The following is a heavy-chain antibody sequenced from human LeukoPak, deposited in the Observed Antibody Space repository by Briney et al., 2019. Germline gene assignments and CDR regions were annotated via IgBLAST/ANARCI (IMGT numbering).Heavy chain of an antibody. CDR2: ICWNSGSI. Sequence: PGGSLRLSCAASGVTIDDYAMRWVRQAPGKGLEWVGGICWNSGSIGYADSVKGRFTISRDNARNSLYLQMNSLRAEDTALYYCAKDGYCSSTSCYTWFDPWGQGTLVTVSS. CDR3: AKDGYCSSTSCYTWFDP. CDR1: GVTIDDYA. D-gene: IGHD2-2*02. V-gene: IGHV3-9*01. J-gene: IGHJ5*02.